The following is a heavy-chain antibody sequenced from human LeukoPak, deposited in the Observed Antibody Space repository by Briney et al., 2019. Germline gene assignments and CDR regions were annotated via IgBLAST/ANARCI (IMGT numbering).Heavy chain of an antibody. CDR2: MYTSGST. CDR1: GGSISSSSYY. Sequence: SETLSLTCTVPGGSISSSSYYWGWIRQPPGKGLEWIGRMYTSGSTNYNPSLKSRVTMSVDTSKNQFSLKLSSVTAADTAVYYCARDLYHFDYWGQGTLVTVSS. D-gene: IGHD2-2*02. J-gene: IGHJ4*02. CDR3: ARDLYHFDY. V-gene: IGHV4-39*07.